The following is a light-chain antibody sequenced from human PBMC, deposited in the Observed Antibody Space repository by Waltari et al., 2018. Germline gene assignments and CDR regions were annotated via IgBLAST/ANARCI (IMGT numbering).Light chain of an antibody. CDR3: MQGTHWPT. CDR1: QSLVHSDGNTY. V-gene: IGKV2-30*02. CDR2: EVS. Sequence: DVVMTQSPLSLPVTLGQPASISCRSSQSLVHSDGNTYLTWFHQRPGQSPRRLIYEVSNRDSGVPDRFSGSGSGTDFTLKISRVEAEDIGVYYCMQGTHWPTFGQGTMVEIK. J-gene: IGKJ1*01.